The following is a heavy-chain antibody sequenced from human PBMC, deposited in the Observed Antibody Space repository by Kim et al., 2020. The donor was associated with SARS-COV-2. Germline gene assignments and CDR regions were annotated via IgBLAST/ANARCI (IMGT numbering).Heavy chain of an antibody. V-gene: IGHV1-24*01. Sequence: ASVKVSCKVSGYTLTELSMHWVRQAPGKGLEWMGGFDPEDGETIYAQKFQGRVTMTEDTSTDTAYMELSSLRSEDTAVYYCATEETWQQLGPRWFEPWGQGTLVTVSA. D-gene: IGHD6-13*01. CDR1: GYTLTELS. J-gene: IGHJ5*01. CDR2: FDPEDGET. CDR3: ATEETWQQLGPRWFEP.